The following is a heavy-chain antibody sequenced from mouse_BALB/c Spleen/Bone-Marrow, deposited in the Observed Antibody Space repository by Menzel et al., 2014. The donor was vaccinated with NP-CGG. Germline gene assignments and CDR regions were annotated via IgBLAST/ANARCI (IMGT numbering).Heavy chain of an antibody. Sequence: QVQLQQSGAELARSGASVKLSCKASGYTFTSYWMQWVKQRPGQGLEWIGAIYPGDGDTRYTQRFKGKATLTADKSSSTAYMQLSSLASEDSAVYYCARGDPFDYWGQGTTLTVSS. CDR2: IYPGDGDT. CDR3: ARGDPFDY. V-gene: IGHV1-87*01. CDR1: GYTFTSYW. J-gene: IGHJ2*01.